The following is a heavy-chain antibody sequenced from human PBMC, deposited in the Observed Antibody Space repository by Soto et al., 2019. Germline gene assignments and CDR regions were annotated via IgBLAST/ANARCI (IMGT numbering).Heavy chain of an antibody. CDR2: ISSSSSTI. Sequence: EVQLVESGGGLVQPGGSLRLSCAASGFTFSSYSMNWVRQAPGKGLEWVSYISSSSSTIYYADSGKGRFTISRDNAKNSLYLKMNRLRAEDTAVDYCARASPYDTLTGYYPDWGQGTLVTVSS. CDR3: ARASPYDTLTGYYPD. CDR1: GFTFSSYS. D-gene: IGHD3-9*01. V-gene: IGHV3-48*01. J-gene: IGHJ4*02.